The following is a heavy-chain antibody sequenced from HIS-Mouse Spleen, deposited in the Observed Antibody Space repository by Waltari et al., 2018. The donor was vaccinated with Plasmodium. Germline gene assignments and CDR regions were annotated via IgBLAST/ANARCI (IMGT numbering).Heavy chain of an antibody. CDR3: ARESSSSWYFDY. Sequence: EVQLVESGGGLVKPGGSLRLSCAAAGFTFSSYSMNWVRQAPGKGLEWVSSISSSSSYRYYADSVKGRFTISRDNAKNSLYRQMNSLRAEDTAVYYCARESSSSWYFDYWGQGTLVTVSS. CDR2: ISSSSSYR. D-gene: IGHD6-13*01. J-gene: IGHJ4*02. V-gene: IGHV3-21*01. CDR1: GFTFSSYS.